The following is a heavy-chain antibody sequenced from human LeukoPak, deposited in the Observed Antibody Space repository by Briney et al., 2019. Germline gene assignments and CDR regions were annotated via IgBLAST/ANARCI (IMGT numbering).Heavy chain of an antibody. CDR2: IKHSGST. D-gene: IGHD3-10*01. CDR3: ARVGVRGVIKVFDY. J-gene: IGHJ4*02. Sequence: SETLSLTCAVYGGSFSGYYWSWIRQSPGKGLEWIGEIKHSGSTNYNPSLKSRVTISVDTSKNQFSLKLSSVTAADTAVYYCARVGVRGVIKVFDYWGQGTLVTVSS. V-gene: IGHV4-34*01. CDR1: GGSFSGYY.